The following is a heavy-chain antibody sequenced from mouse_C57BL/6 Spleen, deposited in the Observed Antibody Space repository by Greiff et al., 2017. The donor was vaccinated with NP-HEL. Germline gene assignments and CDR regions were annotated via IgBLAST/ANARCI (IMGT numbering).Heavy chain of an antibody. V-gene: IGHV1-9*01. CDR2: ILPGSGST. Sequence: VQLQESGAELMKPGASVKLSCKATGYTFTGYWIEWVKQRPGHGLEWIGEILPGSGSTNYNEKFKGKATFTADPSSNTAYMQLSSLTTEDSALYYCARGDGYSLFAYWGQGTLVTVSA. D-gene: IGHD2-3*01. J-gene: IGHJ3*01. CDR1: GYTFTGYW. CDR3: ARGDGYSLFAY.